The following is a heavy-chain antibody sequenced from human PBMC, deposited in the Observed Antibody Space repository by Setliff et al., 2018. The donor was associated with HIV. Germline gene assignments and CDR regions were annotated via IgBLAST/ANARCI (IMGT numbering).Heavy chain of an antibody. Sequence: SVKVSCTASGGTFSNYAYSWVRQAPGQGLEWMGGLIPIVDITKSTQKFRDSVTFTADESTKTAQMELSGLTFEDTAVYYCARGPNYYDSSGYYYRDAFDIWGQGTMVTVSS. CDR1: GGTFSNYA. V-gene: IGHV1-69*10. CDR3: ARGPNYYDSSGYYYRDAFDI. D-gene: IGHD3-22*01. J-gene: IGHJ3*02. CDR2: LIPIVDIT.